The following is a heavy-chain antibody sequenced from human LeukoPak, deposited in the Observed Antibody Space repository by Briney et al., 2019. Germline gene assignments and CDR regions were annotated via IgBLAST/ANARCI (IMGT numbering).Heavy chain of an antibody. Sequence: SETLSLTCTVSGGSISSSSYYWGWIRQPPGKGLEWIGSIYSSGSTYYNPSLKSRVTISVDTSKNQFSLQLSSVTAADTAVYYCARLGASLGCDYWGQGTLVTVSS. D-gene: IGHD2-2*01. V-gene: IGHV4-39*07. CDR3: ARLGASLGCDY. CDR2: IYSSGST. J-gene: IGHJ4*02. CDR1: GGSISSSSYY.